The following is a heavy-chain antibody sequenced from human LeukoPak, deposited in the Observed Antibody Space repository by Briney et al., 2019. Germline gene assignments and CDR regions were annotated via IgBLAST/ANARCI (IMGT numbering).Heavy chain of an antibody. D-gene: IGHD2-2*01. CDR3: ARVCVFCSSAGGDYKGLDV. CDR2: INPNSGGT. J-gene: IGHJ6*02. Sequence: ASVKVSCKASGYTFTGYYMHWVRQAPGQGLEWMGWINPNSGGTNYAQKFQGRVTMTRDTSISTGYMELSRLRSDDTAVYYCARVCVFCSSAGGDYKGLDVWGQGTTVTVSS. V-gene: IGHV1-2*02. CDR1: GYTFTGYY.